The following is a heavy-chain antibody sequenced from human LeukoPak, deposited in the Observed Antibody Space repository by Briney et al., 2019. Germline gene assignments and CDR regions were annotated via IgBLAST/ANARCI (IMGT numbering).Heavy chain of an antibody. Sequence: ASVKVSCKASGYTFTSYDINWVRQATGQGLEWMGWMNPNSGNTGYAQKFQGRVTITRNTSISTAYMELSRLRSDDTAVYYCARALGSLYYDILTGYDYWGQGTLVTVSS. CDR3: ARALGSLYYDILTGYDY. J-gene: IGHJ4*02. CDR1: GYTFTSYD. V-gene: IGHV1-8*03. D-gene: IGHD3-9*01. CDR2: MNPNSGNT.